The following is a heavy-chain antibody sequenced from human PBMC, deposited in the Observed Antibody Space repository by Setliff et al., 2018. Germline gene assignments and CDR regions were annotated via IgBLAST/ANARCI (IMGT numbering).Heavy chain of an antibody. CDR2: ISAYNGNT. D-gene: IGHD1-26*01. CDR3: ARTLVGATWVDY. CDR1: GYTFTSYG. V-gene: IGHV1-18*01. J-gene: IGHJ4*02. Sequence: ASVKVSCKASGYTFTSYGISWVRQAPGQGLEWMGWISAYNGNTNYAQKFQGRVTMTRNTSISTAYMELSSLRSEDTAVYYCARTLVGATWVDYWGQGTLVTVSS.